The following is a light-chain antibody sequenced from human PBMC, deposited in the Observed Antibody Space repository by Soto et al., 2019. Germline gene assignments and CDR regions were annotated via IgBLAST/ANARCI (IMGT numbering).Light chain of an antibody. CDR3: GTWDNSLRGVV. CDR1: TSNIGSNN. Sequence: QSVLTQPPSVSAAPGQKVTISCSGSTSNIGSNNVSWYQQFPGTAPKLLIFDNTQRPSGIPDRFSGSMSGTSATLGITGLQTGDEADYYCGTWDNSLRGVVFGGGTKVTVL. J-gene: IGLJ2*01. V-gene: IGLV1-51*01. CDR2: DNT.